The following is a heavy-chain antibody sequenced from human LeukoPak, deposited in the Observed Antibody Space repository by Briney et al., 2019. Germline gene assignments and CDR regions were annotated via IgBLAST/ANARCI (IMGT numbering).Heavy chain of an antibody. CDR1: GYTFTGYY. CDR3: ARGRPGDYFDY. V-gene: IGHV1-2*02. D-gene: IGHD6-25*01. CDR2: INPNSGGT. J-gene: IGHJ4*02. Sequence: GPSVKVSCKASGYTFTGYYMHWVRQAPGQGLERMGWINPNSGGTSYLQNFQGRVTMTRDTSISTAYMDLSRLRSDDTAVYYCARGRPGDYFDYWGQGTLVTVSS.